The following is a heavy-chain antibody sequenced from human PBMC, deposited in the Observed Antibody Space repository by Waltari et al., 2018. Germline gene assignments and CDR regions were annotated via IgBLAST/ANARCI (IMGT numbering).Heavy chain of an antibody. CDR1: GGSISSSSYY. V-gene: IGHV4-39*07. J-gene: IGHJ4*02. D-gene: IGHD6-6*01. CDR2: IYYSGST. CDR3: ARESSSSFFDY. Sequence: QLQLQESGPGLVKPSEPLSLTCTVSGGSISSSSYYWGWIRQPPGKGLEWIGSIYYSGSTYYNPSLKSRVTISVDTSKNQFSLKLSSVTAADTAVYYCARESSSSFFDYWGQGTLVTVSS.